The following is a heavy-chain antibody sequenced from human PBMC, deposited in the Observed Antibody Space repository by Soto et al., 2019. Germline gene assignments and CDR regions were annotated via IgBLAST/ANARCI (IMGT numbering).Heavy chain of an antibody. CDR1: GGTFSSYA. CDR3: ARSIAAAGTNYYYGMDV. J-gene: IGHJ6*02. V-gene: IGHV1-69*13. CDR2: IIPIFGTA. D-gene: IGHD6-13*01. Sequence: SVKVSCKASGGTFSSYAISWVRQAPGQGLEWMGGIIPIFGTANYAQKFQGRVTITADESTSTAYMELSSLRSEDTAVYYCARSIAAAGTNYYYGMDVWGQGTTVTVSS.